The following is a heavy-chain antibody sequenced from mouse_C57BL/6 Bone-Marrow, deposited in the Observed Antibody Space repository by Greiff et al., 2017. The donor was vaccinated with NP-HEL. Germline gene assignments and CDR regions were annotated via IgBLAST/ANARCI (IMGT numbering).Heavy chain of an antibody. CDR1: GFSLTSYG. Sequence: VKLQESGPGLVQPSQSLSITCTVSGFSLTSYGVHWVRQSPGKGLEWLGVIWSGGSTDYNAAFISRLSISKDNSKSQVFFKMNSLQADDTAIYYCARNGLQQDWYFDVWGTGTTVTVSS. J-gene: IGHJ1*03. CDR3: ARNGLQQDWYFDV. D-gene: IGHD2-4*01. CDR2: IWSGGST. V-gene: IGHV2-2*01.